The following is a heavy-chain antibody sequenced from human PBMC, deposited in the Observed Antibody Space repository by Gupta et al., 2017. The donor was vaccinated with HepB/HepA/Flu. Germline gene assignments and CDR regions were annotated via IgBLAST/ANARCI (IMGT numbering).Heavy chain of an antibody. CDR2: IYRGHSDT. V-gene: IGHV5-51*01. Sequence: EVQLVQSGAEVKKTGRSRKISCKASGNSFSNYYTVWVRQMPVKGLEWVRIIYRGHSDTRYSPSIQGHVTISVDRSVSIAFMEWSSLEASDTATEFCARHRAAGGNYYYGMDVWGQGTTVTVSS. CDR1: GNSFSNYY. J-gene: IGHJ6*02. D-gene: IGHD3-16*01. CDR3: ARHRAAGGNYYYGMDV.